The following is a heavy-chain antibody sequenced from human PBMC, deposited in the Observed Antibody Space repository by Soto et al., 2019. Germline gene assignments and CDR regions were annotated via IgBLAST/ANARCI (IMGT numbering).Heavy chain of an antibody. V-gene: IGHV3-30*18. CDR1: GFTFSSYG. CDR2: ISYDGSNK. CDR3: AKDQGHCSSTSCSLYYYYYGMDV. Sequence: GGSLRLSCAASGFTFSSYGMHWVRQAPGKGLEWVAVISYDGSNKYYADSVKGRFTISRDNSKNTLYLQMNSLRAEDTAVYYCAKDQGHCSSTSCSLYYYYYGMDVWGQGTTVTVSS. D-gene: IGHD2-2*01. J-gene: IGHJ6*02.